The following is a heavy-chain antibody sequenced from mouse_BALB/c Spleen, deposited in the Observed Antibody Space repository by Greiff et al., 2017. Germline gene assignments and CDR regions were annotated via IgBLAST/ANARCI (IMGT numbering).Heavy chain of an antibody. CDR2: ISSGSSTI. J-gene: IGHJ2*01. Sequence: EVKVEESGGGLVQPGGSRKLSCAASGFTFSSFGMHWVRQAPEKGLEWVAYISSGSSTIYYADTVKGRFTISRDNPKNTLFLQMTSLRSEDTAMYYCARDGSSLYYFDYWGQGTTLTVSS. D-gene: IGHD1-1*01. V-gene: IGHV5-17*02. CDR3: ARDGSSLYYFDY. CDR1: GFTFSSFG.